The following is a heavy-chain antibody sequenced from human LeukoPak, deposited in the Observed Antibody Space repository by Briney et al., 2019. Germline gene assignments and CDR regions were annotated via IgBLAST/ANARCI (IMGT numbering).Heavy chain of an antibody. V-gene: IGHV3-23*01. CDR3: AKVGSSGWYEGRLFDY. J-gene: IGHJ4*02. D-gene: IGHD6-19*01. CDR1: GFTFSSYA. Sequence: GGSLRLSCAASGFTFSSYAMSWVRQAPGKGLEWVSAISGSGGSTYYADSVKGRFTISRDNSKNTLYLQMNSLRAEGTAVYYCAKVGSSGWYEGRLFDYWGRGTLVTVSS. CDR2: ISGSGGST.